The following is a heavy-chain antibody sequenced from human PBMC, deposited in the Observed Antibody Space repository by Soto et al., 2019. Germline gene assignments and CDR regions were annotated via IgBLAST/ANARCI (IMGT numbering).Heavy chain of an antibody. CDR1: GGSISSSSYY. V-gene: IGHV4-39*01. J-gene: IGHJ5*02. D-gene: IGHD5-12*01. Sequence: SETLSLTCTVSGGSISSSSYYWGWIRQPPGKGLEWIGSIYYSGSTYYNPSLKSRVTISVDTSKNQFSLKLSSVTAADTAVYYCARHERLRSHNWFDPWGQGTLVTVSS. CDR2: IYYSGST. CDR3: ARHERLRSHNWFDP.